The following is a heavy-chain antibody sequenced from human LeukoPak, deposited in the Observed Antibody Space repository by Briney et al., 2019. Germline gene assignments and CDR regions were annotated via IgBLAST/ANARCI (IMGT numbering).Heavy chain of an antibody. Sequence: PPGGSLRLSCAASGFTFSSYSMNWVRQAPGKGLEWLSYITTSGGAKNYADSVKGRFTISRDNAENSLYLQMSSLRAEDTAVYYCVRTRSSGYLTLDYWGQGTLVTVSS. V-gene: IGHV3-48*01. D-gene: IGHD3-22*01. CDR1: GFTFSSYS. CDR3: VRTRSSGYLTLDY. J-gene: IGHJ4*02. CDR2: ITTSGGAK.